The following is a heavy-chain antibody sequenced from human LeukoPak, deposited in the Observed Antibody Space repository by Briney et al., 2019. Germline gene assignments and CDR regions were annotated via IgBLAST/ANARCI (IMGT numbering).Heavy chain of an antibody. CDR1: GFTFSSYW. D-gene: IGHD3-3*01. CDR3: ARWGYDFWGGYNGRTLDY. J-gene: IGHJ4*02. CDR2: IKQDGSEK. Sequence: GGSLRLSCAASGFTFSSYWMSWVRQAPGKGLEWVANIKQDGSEKYYVDSVKGRFTISRDNAKNSLYLQMNSLRAEDTAVYYCARWGYDFWGGYNGRTLDYWGQGTLVTVSS. V-gene: IGHV3-7*01.